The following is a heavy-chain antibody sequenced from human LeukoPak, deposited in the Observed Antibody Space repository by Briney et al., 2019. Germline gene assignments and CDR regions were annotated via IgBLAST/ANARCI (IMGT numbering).Heavy chain of an antibody. Sequence: HTGGSLRLSCAASGFTFSSYGMHWVRQAPGKGLEWVAVISYDGSDKYYADSVKGRFTISRDNSKNTLYLQMNSLRAEDTAVYYCAKANLPSGWQTDYWGQGTLVTVSS. J-gene: IGHJ4*02. D-gene: IGHD6-19*01. CDR3: AKANLPSGWQTDY. CDR2: ISYDGSDK. CDR1: GFTFSSYG. V-gene: IGHV3-30*18.